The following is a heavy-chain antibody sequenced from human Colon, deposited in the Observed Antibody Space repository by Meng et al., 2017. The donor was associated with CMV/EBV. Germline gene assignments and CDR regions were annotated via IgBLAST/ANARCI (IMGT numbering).Heavy chain of an antibody. CDR2: IIPILGIT. CDR1: GGTFNYA. J-gene: IGHJ5*02. CDR3: ARGPSDVVPAAMRDAS. D-gene: IGHD2-2*01. Sequence: SGGTFNYAVNWVRQAPGQGLEWIGGIIPILGITNYAQKFQGRVTITADKSTTTAYMELSSLRSEDTAMFYCARGPSDVVPAAMRDASWGQGTLVTVSS. V-gene: IGHV1-69*10.